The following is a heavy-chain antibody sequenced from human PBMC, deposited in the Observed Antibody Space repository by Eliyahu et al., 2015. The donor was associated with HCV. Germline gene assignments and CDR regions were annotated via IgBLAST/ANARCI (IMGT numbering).Heavy chain of an antibody. CDR2: SHYSGST. V-gene: IGHV4-59*01. CDR3: ASGGGGIAVTGTGGWFDP. D-gene: IGHD6-19*01. CDR1: GGSIPTYY. J-gene: IGHJ5*02. Sequence: QVQLQESGPGLVKPSETLSLTCTVSGGSIPTYYXSWIRPPPGKGREWIGYSHYSGSTNYNPSLKSRVTISIDTSKNQFSLNLTSVTAADTAMYYCASGGGGIAVTGTGGWFDPWGQGTLVTVSS.